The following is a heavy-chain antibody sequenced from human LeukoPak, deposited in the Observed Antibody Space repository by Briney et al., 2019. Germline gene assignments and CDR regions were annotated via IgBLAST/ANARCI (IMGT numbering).Heavy chain of an antibody. D-gene: IGHD6-19*01. CDR1: GGSFSGYY. V-gene: IGHV4-34*01. J-gene: IGHJ4*02. CDR2: INHSGST. Sequence: SETLSLTCAVYGGSFSGYYWSWIRQPPGKGLEWIGEINHSGSTNYNPSLKSRVTISVDTSKNQFSLKLSSVTAADTAVYYCARPHSSGWYDAFDYWGQGTLVTVSS. CDR3: ARPHSSGWYDAFDY.